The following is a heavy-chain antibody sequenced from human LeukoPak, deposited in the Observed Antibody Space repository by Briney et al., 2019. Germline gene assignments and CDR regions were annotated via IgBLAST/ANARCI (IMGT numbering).Heavy chain of an antibody. V-gene: IGHV3-30-3*01. CDR3: ARDRNKYSSSPEWGDIDY. J-gene: IGHJ4*02. D-gene: IGHD6-13*01. CDR1: GFTFSSYA. Sequence: PGGSLRLSCAASGFTFSSYAMHWVRQAPGKGLEWVAVISYDGSNKYYADSVKGRFTISRGNSKNTLYLQMNSLRAEDTAVYYCARDRNKYSSSPEWGDIDYWGQGTLVTVSS. CDR2: ISYDGSNK.